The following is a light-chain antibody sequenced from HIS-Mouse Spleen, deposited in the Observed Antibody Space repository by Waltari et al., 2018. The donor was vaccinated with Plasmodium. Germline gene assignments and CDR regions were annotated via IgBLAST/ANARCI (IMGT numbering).Light chain of an antibody. CDR2: GAS. J-gene: IGKJ3*01. Sequence: EIVMTQSPATLSVSPGERATLSCRASQSVSSNLAWYQQKPGQAPRLLIYGASTRATGIPARVRGSGSGTEFTLTISRLQSEDFAVYYCQQYNNWSFTFGPGTKVDIK. CDR3: QQYNNWSFT. CDR1: QSVSSN. V-gene: IGKV3-15*01.